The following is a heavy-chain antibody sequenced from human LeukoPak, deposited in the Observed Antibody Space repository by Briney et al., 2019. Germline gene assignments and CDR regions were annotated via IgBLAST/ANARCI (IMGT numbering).Heavy chain of an antibody. Sequence: ASVKVSCKASGYTFTSYYIHWVRQAPGQGLEWMGLMNPSGGSTNYAQKFQGRVTMTEDTSTDTAYMELSSLRSEDTAVYYCATAPLVGATFDYWGQGTLVTVSS. D-gene: IGHD1-26*01. CDR3: ATAPLVGATFDY. CDR2: MNPSGGST. J-gene: IGHJ4*02. V-gene: IGHV1-46*01. CDR1: GYTFTSYY.